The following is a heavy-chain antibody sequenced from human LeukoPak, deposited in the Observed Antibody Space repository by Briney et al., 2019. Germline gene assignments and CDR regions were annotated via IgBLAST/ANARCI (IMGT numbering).Heavy chain of an antibody. D-gene: IGHD6-13*01. Sequence: SETLSLTCTVSGGSISSYYWSWIRQPPGKGLEWIGYIYYSGSTNYNPSLKSRVTISVDTSKNQFSLKLSSVTAADTAVYYCASSIAAAGNFDYWGQGTKVTVCS. V-gene: IGHV4-59*13. CDR1: GGSISSYY. J-gene: IGHJ4*02. CDR3: ASSIAAAGNFDY. CDR2: IYYSGST.